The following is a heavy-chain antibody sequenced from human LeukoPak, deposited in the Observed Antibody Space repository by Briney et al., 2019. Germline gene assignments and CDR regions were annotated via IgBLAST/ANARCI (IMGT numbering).Heavy chain of an antibody. J-gene: IGHJ5*02. V-gene: IGHV4-61*01. Sequence: SETLSLTCTVSGGSVSSGSYYWSWIRQPPGKGLEWIGYIYYSGSTNYNPSLKSRVTISVGTSKNQFSLKLSSVTAADTAVYYCARAVIPWDSFGYYDSSGPHNWFDPWGQGTLVTVSS. CDR2: IYYSGST. D-gene: IGHD3-22*01. CDR1: GGSVSSGSYY. CDR3: ARAVIPWDSFGYYDSSGPHNWFDP.